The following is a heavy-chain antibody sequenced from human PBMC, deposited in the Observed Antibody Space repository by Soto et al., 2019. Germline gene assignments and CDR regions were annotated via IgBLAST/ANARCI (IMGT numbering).Heavy chain of an antibody. D-gene: IGHD1-26*01. CDR3: ARDRGGRAYYYMDV. J-gene: IGHJ6*03. CDR2: IWYDGSNK. V-gene: IGHV3-33*01. Sequence: GGSLRLSCAASGFTFSSYGMHWVRQAPGKGLEWVAVIWYDGSNKYYADSVKGRFTISRDNSKNTLYLQMNSLRAEDTAVYYCARDRGGRAYYYMDVWGKGTTVTVSS. CDR1: GFTFSSYG.